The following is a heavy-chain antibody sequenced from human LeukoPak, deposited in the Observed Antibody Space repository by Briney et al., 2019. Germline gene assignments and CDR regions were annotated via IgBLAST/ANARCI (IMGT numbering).Heavy chain of an antibody. CDR2: IDPSDSYT. D-gene: IGHD6-13*01. CDR3: ALAAGDY. V-gene: IGHV5-10-1*01. J-gene: IGHJ4*02. Sequence: GESLKISCQGSGYIFTSYWISWVRQMLGKGLEWMGRIDPSDSYTNYSPSFQGHVTISADKSISTAYLQWSSLKASDTAIYYCALAAGDYWGQGTLVTVSS. CDR1: GYIFTSYW.